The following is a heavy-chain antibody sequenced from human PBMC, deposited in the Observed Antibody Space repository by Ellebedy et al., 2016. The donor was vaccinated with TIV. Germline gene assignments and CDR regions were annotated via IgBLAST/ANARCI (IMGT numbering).Heavy chain of an antibody. D-gene: IGHD3-16*01. J-gene: IGHJ3*02. Sequence: AASVKVSCKASGYTFSNYFVHWVRQAPGQGLEWMGIINPTSGSTTYAQKLQGRLTMTRDTSTSTAYMELSSLRSEDTAVYYCARVIRGGEDAFDIWGQGTMVTVSS. CDR2: INPTSGST. CDR3: ARVIRGGEDAFDI. V-gene: IGHV1-46*04. CDR1: GYTFSNYF.